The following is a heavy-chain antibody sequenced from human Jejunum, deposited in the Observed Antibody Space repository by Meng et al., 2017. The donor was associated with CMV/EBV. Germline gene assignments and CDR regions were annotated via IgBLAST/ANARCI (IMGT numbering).Heavy chain of an antibody. CDR3: GRERDGYNLSPFDY. V-gene: IGHV7-4-1*02. D-gene: IGHD5-24*01. Sequence: SGYSFTTHAVEWRRQAPGQGLEWMGWINTDTGNPTYAQDFTGRFVFSLDTSVNTAYLQINDLKPEDTAVYYCGRERDGYNLSPFDYWGQGTLVTVSS. CDR2: INTDTGNP. J-gene: IGHJ4*02. CDR1: GYSFTTHA.